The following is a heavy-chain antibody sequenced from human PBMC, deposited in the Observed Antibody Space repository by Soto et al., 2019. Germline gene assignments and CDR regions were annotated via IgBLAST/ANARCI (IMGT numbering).Heavy chain of an antibody. CDR2: MYNTGST. J-gene: IGHJ4*02. CDR1: GGSISGYY. Sequence: SETLSLTCTVSGGSISGYYWSWIRQPPGKGLEWIGYMYNTGSTVYNPSFKSRVTMSVDRSRNQFSLKLNSVTAADTAVYYCARVRREYDNSGPVDYWGQGTLVTVSS. V-gene: IGHV4-59*12. CDR3: ARVRREYDNSGPVDY. D-gene: IGHD3-22*01.